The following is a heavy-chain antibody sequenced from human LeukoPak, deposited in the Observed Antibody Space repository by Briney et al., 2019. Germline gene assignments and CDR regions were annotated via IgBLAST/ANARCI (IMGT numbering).Heavy chain of an antibody. CDR2: ISGSGVNT. J-gene: IGHJ4*02. CDR3: VKHDSSGYLYYFDY. Sequence: GGSLRLSCAASGFTFSSYAKSWVRQAAGKGLEWVSAISGSGVNTHYADSVKGRFTISRDGSKNTLYLQMNSLRAEDTAVYYCVKHDSSGYLYYFDYWGQGTLVTVSS. V-gene: IGHV3-23*01. CDR1: GFTFSSYA. D-gene: IGHD3-22*01.